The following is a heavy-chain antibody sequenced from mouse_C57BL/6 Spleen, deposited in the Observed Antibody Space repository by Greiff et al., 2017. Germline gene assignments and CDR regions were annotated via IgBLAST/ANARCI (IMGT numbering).Heavy chain of an antibody. J-gene: IGHJ4*01. CDR2: INPNNGGT. Sequence: VQLQQSGPELVKPGASVKISCKASGYTFTDYYMNWVKQSHGKSLEWIGDINPNNGGTSYNQKFKGKATLTVDKSSSTAYMELRSLTSEDSAVYYCARWLLRFLYAMDYWGQGTSVTVSS. D-gene: IGHD2-3*01. V-gene: IGHV1-26*01. CDR1: GYTFTDYY. CDR3: ARWLLRFLYAMDY.